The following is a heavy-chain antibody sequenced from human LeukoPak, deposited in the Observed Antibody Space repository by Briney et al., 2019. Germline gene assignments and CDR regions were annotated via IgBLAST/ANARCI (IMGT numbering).Heavy chain of an antibody. Sequence: SGGSLRLSCAASGFTFSSYWMHWVRQAPGKGLVWVSRINSDGSSTSYADSVKGRFTISRDNSKNTLYPQMNSLRAEDTAVYYCARVGQLWLGDDIWGQGTMVTVSS. CDR3: ARVGQLWLGDDI. V-gene: IGHV3-74*01. D-gene: IGHD3-10*01. CDR2: INSDGSST. J-gene: IGHJ3*02. CDR1: GFTFSSYW.